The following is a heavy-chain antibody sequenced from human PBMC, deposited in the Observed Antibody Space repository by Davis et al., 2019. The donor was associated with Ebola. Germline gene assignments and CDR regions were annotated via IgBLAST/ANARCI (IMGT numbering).Heavy chain of an antibody. J-gene: IGHJ4*02. V-gene: IGHV4-39*07. CDR1: GGSISSSSYY. Sequence: GSLRLSCTVSGGSISSSSYYWGWIRQPPGKGLEWIGSIYYSGSTYYNPSLKSRVTISVDTSKNQFSLKLSSVTAADTAVYYCARGGYDWGQGTLVTVSS. CDR3: ARGGYD. D-gene: IGHD3-3*01. CDR2: IYYSGST.